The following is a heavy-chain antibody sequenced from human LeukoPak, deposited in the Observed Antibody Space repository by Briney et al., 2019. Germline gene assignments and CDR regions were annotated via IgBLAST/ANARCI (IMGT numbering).Heavy chain of an antibody. J-gene: IGHJ4*02. CDR3: ARESWYCSDGSCYSDFDY. CDR2: IHDSGTT. V-gene: IGHV4-59*01. D-gene: IGHD2-15*01. Sequence: PSQTLSLTCTVSGGPISSYYWTWVRQPPGKGLEWIAYIHDSGTTSYSPSLESRVTISLDTSDNQFSLRLSSVTAADTAVYYCARESWYCSDGSCYSDFDYWGQGTLVTVSS. CDR1: GGPISSYY.